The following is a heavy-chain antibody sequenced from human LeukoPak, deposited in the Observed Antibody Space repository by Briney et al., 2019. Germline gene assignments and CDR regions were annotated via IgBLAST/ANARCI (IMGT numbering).Heavy chain of an antibody. J-gene: IGHJ4*02. CDR1: GGSISSYY. CDR2: IYYSGST. V-gene: IGHV4-59*01. D-gene: IGHD5-24*01. CDR3: ERVLVEMATIVGFDY. Sequence: SETLSLTCTVSGGSISSYYWSWIRQPPGKGLEWIGYIYYSGSTNYNPSLKSRVTISVDTSKNQFSLKLSSVTAADTAVYYCERVLVEMATIVGFDYWGEGTLVTVSS.